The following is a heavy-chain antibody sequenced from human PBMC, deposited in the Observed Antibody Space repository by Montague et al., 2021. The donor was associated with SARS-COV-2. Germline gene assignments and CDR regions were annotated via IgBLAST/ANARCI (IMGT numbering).Heavy chain of an antibody. J-gene: IGHJ6*02. CDR2: IDDSGTT. V-gene: IGHV4-59*08. Sequence: SETLSLTCSVSGGSLSTYYWSWILQHPGKGLEWIGYIDDSGTTRYNPSLRSRATISLDLSKDQFSLELNSVTAADTAVYYCARNAYNHYGLDVWGQGTTVTVSS. CDR1: GGSLSTYY. CDR3: ARNAYNHYGLDV.